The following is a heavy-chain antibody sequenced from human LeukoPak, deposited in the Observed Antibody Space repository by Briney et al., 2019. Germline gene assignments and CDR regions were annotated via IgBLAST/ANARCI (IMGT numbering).Heavy chain of an antibody. D-gene: IGHD6-13*01. J-gene: IGHJ4*02. V-gene: IGHV4-59*01. CDR1: GGSISSYY. CDR2: IYYSGST. Sequence: SETLSLTCTVSGGSISSYYWSWIRQPPGKGLEWIGYIYYSGSTNYNPSLKSRVTVSVDTSKNQFSLKLSSVTAADTAVYYCAKDRPPIAAAGSGLDYWGQGTLVTVSS. CDR3: AKDRPPIAAAGSGLDY.